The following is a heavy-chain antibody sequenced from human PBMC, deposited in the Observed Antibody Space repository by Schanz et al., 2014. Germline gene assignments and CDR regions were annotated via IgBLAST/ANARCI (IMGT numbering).Heavy chain of an antibody. CDR1: GFSFSDYG. Sequence: VQLVESGGGVVQPGRSLRLSCAGSGFSFSDYGMHWVRQAPGRGLEWVGNIKKDGSEKYYADSVKGRFTISRDNSKNSVYLQMSSLRADDTAVYYCARDRGTGIYWEGCDYWGQGTLVTVSS. D-gene: IGHD1-26*01. CDR2: IKKDGSEK. J-gene: IGHJ4*02. CDR3: ARDRGTGIYWEGCDY. V-gene: IGHV3-7*01.